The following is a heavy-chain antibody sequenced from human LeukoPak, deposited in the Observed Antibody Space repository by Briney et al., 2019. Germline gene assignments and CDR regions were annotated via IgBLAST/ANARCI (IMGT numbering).Heavy chain of an antibody. CDR3: ARAVLEHSSSWSDPYYFDY. CDR1: GGSISSGDYY. Sequence: PSETLSLTCTVSGGSISSGDYYWSWIRQPPGKGLEWIGYIYYSGSTYYNPSLKSRVTISVDTSKNQFSLKLSSVTAADTAVYYCARAVLEHSSSWSDPYYFDYWGQGTLVTVSS. J-gene: IGHJ4*02. D-gene: IGHD6-13*01. CDR2: IYYSGST. V-gene: IGHV4-30-4*01.